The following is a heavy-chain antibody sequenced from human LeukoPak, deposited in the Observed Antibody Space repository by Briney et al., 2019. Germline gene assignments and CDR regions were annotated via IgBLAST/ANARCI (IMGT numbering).Heavy chain of an antibody. V-gene: IGHV3-30*02. D-gene: IGHD3-10*01. CDR1: GFAFSTYG. CDR2: IRHDASSQ. Sequence: PGGSLRLSCAASGFAFSTYGMYWVRQAPGKGLEWVAFIRHDASSQYYADSVKGRFTISRDSSKDTLYLQMNSLRTEDTAVYFCAKDRLEFYGSARYYFDSWGQGSLVTVSS. J-gene: IGHJ4*02. CDR3: AKDRLEFYGSARYYFDS.